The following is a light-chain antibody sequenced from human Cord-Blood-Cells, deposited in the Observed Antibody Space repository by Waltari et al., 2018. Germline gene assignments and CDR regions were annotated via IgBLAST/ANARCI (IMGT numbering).Light chain of an antibody. Sequence: SYELTQPPSVSVSPGQTASITCSGDKLGARYPCWYQQKPGQSPVLVIYQDSKRPSGIPERFSGSNSGNTATLTISGTQAMDEADYYCQAWDSSNVVFGGGTKLTVL. V-gene: IGLV3-1*01. CDR1: KLGARY. CDR3: QAWDSSNVV. J-gene: IGLJ2*01. CDR2: QDS.